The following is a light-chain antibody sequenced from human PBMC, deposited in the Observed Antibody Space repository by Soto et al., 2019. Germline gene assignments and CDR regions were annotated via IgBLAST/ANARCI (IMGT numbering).Light chain of an antibody. CDR3: SSYSDTNIYV. CDR2: EVT. J-gene: IGLJ1*01. CDR1: NSDVGGYNY. V-gene: IGLV2-14*01. Sequence: QSVLTQPASVSGSPGQSITISCTGTNSDVGGYNYVSWYQQHPGKAPKVIVYEVTNRPSGVSNRFSGSKSGNAASLTVSGLQAVDEADYYCSSYSDTNIYVFGTGTKVTVL.